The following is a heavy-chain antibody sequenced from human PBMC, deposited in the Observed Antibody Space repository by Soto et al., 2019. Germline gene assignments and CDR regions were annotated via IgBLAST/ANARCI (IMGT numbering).Heavy chain of an antibody. Sequence: GGSLRLSCAASGFTSSSYWMNWVRQAPGKGLEWVANIKQDGSEKYYVDSVKGRFTISRDNTKNSLYLQMNSLRAEDTAVYYCAREQLQVVIPDYWGQGTLVTVSS. D-gene: IGHD6-13*01. V-gene: IGHV3-7*01. CDR1: GFTSSSYW. J-gene: IGHJ4*02. CDR3: AREQLQVVIPDY. CDR2: IKQDGSEK.